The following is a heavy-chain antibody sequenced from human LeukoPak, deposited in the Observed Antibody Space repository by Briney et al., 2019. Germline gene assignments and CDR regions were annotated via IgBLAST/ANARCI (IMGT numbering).Heavy chain of an antibody. J-gene: IGHJ4*02. Sequence: SETLSLTCTVSGGSISGYYWSWIRQPAGKGLEWIGRIYTSGSTNYNPSLKSRVTMSVDTSKNQFSLKLSSVTAADTAVYYCARDREFGEFQFDYWGQGTLVTVSS. V-gene: IGHV4-4*07. CDR3: ARDREFGEFQFDY. CDR1: GGSISGYY. D-gene: IGHD3-10*01. CDR2: IYTSGST.